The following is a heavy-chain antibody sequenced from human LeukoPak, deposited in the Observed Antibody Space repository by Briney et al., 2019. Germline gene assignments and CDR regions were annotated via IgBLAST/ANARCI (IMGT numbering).Heavy chain of an antibody. CDR2: ISHSGST. CDR1: GGSISSSNW. D-gene: IGHD3-22*01. J-gene: IGHJ4*02. V-gene: IGHV4-4*02. CDR3: ARSSYYDSSGYTLDY. Sequence: PSETLSLTCAVSGGSISSSNWWSWVRQPPGKGLEWIGEISHSGSTNYNPSLKGRVTISVDKSKNQFSLRLSSVTAADTAVYYCARSSYYDSSGYTLDYWGQGTLVTVSS.